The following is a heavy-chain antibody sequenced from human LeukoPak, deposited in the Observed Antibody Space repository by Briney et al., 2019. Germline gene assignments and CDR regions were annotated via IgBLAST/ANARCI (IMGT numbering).Heavy chain of an antibody. Sequence: GGSLRLSCTVSGFTVSSNSMSWVRQAPGKGLEWVSFIYSDNTHYSDSVKGRFTISRDNSKNTLYLQMNSLRAEDTAVYYCARDSDGGNAGNFDYWGQGTLVTVSS. V-gene: IGHV3-53*01. CDR3: ARDSDGGNAGNFDY. CDR2: IYSDNT. CDR1: GFTVSSNS. J-gene: IGHJ4*02. D-gene: IGHD4-23*01.